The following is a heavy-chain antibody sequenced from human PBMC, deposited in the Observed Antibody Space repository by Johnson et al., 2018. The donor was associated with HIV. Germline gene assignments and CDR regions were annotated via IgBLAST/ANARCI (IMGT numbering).Heavy chain of an antibody. CDR1: GFTFSSYA. V-gene: IGHV3-20*04. Sequence: VQVVESGGGVVQPGRSLRLSCAASGFTFSSYAMHWVRQAPGKGLEWVSGINWNGGSTGYADSVKGRFTISRDNAKNSLYLQMNSLRAEDTAVYYCSRHSPRGYSGYDAFDIWGQGTMVTVSS. D-gene: IGHD5-12*01. J-gene: IGHJ3*02. CDR2: INWNGGST. CDR3: SRHSPRGYSGYDAFDI.